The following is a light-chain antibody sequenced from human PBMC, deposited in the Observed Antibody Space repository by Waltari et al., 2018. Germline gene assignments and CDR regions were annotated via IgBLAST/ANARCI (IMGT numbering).Light chain of an antibody. CDR3: QHYVSLPVT. J-gene: IGKJ1*01. V-gene: IGKV3-20*01. CDR2: AAS. Sequence: EIVLTQSPSPLSLSPGGRATLSCRASQSISRTLVWYQKKPGQAPRLLIYAASTRATGIPDRFSGSGSGTDFSLTISRLEPEDFAVYYCQHYVSLPVTFGQGTKVEIK. CDR1: QSISRT.